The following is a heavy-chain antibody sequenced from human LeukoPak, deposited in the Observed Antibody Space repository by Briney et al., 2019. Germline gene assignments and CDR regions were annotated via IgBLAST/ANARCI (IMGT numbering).Heavy chain of an antibody. J-gene: IGHJ6*03. CDR2: IIPIFGTA. Sequence: GASVKVSCKASGGTFSSYAISWVRQAPGQGLEWMGGIIPIFGTANYAQKFQGRVTITADKSTSTAYMELSSLRSEDTAVYYCTYHTNSGGPPPYYYYYYMDVWGKGTTVTVSS. V-gene: IGHV1-69*06. CDR3: TYHTNSGGPPPYYYYYYMDV. D-gene: IGHD3-10*01. CDR1: GGTFSSYA.